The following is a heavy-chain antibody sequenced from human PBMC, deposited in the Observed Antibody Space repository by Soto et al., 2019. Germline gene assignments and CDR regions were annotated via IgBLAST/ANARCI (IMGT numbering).Heavy chain of an antibody. CDR3: AHSRDPHYDLWSGYYCGFEV. J-gene: IGHJ3*01. D-gene: IGHD3-3*01. CDR2: IYWNDDE. CDR1: GFSLTTSGVG. V-gene: IGHV2-5*01. Sequence: QITLRESGPTLVKPTQTLTLTCTFSGFSLTTSGVGVGWIRQPPGKALEWLALIYWNDDERYSPSLESRLRISKDTSANQVVLKMPDMDPADTATYFCAHSRDPHYDLWSGYYCGFEVWGQGTMVTVSS.